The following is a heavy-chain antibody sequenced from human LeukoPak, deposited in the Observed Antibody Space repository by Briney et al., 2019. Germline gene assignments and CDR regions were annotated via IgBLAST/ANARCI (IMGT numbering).Heavy chain of an antibody. CDR1: GFTFSRYA. D-gene: IGHD6-19*01. CDR2: IGDSGANT. Sequence: PGGSLRLSCAASGFTFSRYAMTWVRQGPGRGLDWVSSIGDSGANTYYADSVKGRFTISRDNSKNTLFLQMNSLRADDTAVYYCATPGQWLVYFDYWGPGTLVTVSS. CDR3: ATPGQWLVYFDY. V-gene: IGHV3-23*01. J-gene: IGHJ4*02.